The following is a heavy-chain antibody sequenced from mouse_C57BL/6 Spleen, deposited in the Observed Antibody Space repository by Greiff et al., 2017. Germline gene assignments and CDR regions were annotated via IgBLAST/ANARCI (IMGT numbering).Heavy chain of an antibody. D-gene: IGHD2-1*01. CDR2: IDPSDSET. CDR3: AGGGNSYYFDY. Sequence: VQLQQSGAELVRPGSSVKLSCKASGYTFTSYWMHWVKQRPIQGLEWIGNIDPSDSETHYNQKFKDKATLTVDKSSSTAYMQLSSLTSEDSAVYYCAGGGNSYYFDYWGQGTTLTVSS. J-gene: IGHJ2*01. V-gene: IGHV1-52*01. CDR1: GYTFTSYW.